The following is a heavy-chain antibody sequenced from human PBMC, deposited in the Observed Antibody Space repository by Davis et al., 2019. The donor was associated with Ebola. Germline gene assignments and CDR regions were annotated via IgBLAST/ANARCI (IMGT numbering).Heavy chain of an antibody. CDR1: GFTFSNHG. J-gene: IGHJ6*04. Sequence: PGGSLRLSCAASGFTFSNHGMHWVRQAPGKGLEWVASIWYEGSSKYYAESVEGRFTISRDNSKNTLFLQMNSLRADDTATYYCARAFDYYTNGMDVWGKGVKVTVSS. V-gene: IGHV3-33*01. CDR2: IWYEGSSK. CDR3: ARAFDYYTNGMDV.